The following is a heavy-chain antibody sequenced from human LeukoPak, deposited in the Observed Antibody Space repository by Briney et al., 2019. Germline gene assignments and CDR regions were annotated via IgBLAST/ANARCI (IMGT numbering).Heavy chain of an antibody. D-gene: IGHD2-2*01. CDR2: IRYDGSNK. CDR1: GFTFSSYG. CDR3: AKDLWYQPLMGY. J-gene: IGHJ4*02. Sequence: GGSLRLSCAASGFTFSSYGVHWVRQAPGKGLEWVAFIRYDGSNKYYADSVKGRFTISRDNSKNTLYLQMNSLRAEDTAVYYCAKDLWYQPLMGYWGQGTLVTVSS. V-gene: IGHV3-30*02.